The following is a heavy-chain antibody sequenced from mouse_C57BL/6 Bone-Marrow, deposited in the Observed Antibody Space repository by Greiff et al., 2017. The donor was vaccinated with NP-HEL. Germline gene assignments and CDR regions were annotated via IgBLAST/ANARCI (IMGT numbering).Heavy chain of an antibody. CDR3: ASLTGYYAIDY. CDR1: GFTFSDYG. D-gene: IGHD4-1*01. V-gene: IGHV5-17*01. CDR2: ISSGSSTI. Sequence: EVQVVESGGGLVKPGGSLKLSCAASGFTFSDYGMHWVRQAPEKGLEWVAYISSGSSTIYYADTVKGRFTISRDNAKNTLFLQMTSLRSEDTARYYCASLTGYYAIDYWGQGTSVTVSS. J-gene: IGHJ4*01.